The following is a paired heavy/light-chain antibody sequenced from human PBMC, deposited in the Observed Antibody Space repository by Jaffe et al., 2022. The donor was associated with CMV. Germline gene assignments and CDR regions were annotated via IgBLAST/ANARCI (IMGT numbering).Heavy chain of an antibody. J-gene: IGHJ3*02. D-gene: IGHD6-19*01. V-gene: IGHV2-70*15. CDR3: ARSLIAVAGFVPADDAFDI. CDR1: GFSLSTSGMC. Sequence: QVTLRESGPALVKPTQTLTLTCTFSGFSLSTSGMCVSWIRQPPGKALEWLARIDWDDDKYYSTSLKTRLTISKDTSKNQVVLTMTNMDPVDTATYYCARSLIAVAGFVPADDAFDIWGQGTMVTVSS. CDR2: IDWDDDK.
Light chain of an antibody. Sequence: QSVLTQPPSASGTPGQRVTISCSGSSSNIGSNTVNWYQQLPGTAPKLLIYSNNQRPSGVPDRFSGSKSGTSASLAISGLQSEDEADYYCAAWDDSLNVHVVFGGGTKLTVL. CDR2: SNN. CDR3: AAWDDSLNVHVV. CDR1: SSNIGSNT. V-gene: IGLV1-44*01. J-gene: IGLJ2*01.